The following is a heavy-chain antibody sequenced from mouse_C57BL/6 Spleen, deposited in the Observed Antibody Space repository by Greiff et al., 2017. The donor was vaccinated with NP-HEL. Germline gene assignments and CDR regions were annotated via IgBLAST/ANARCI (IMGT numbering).Heavy chain of an antibody. CDR3: AMGRSDGYYAMDY. CDR2: IHPSDSDT. CDR1: GYTFTSYW. D-gene: IGHD2-3*01. J-gene: IGHJ4*01. Sequence: QVQLQQPGAELVKPGASVKVSCKASGYTFTSYWMHWVKQRPGQGLEWIGRIHPSDSDTNYNQQFKGKATLTVDKSSSTAYMQLSSLTSEDSAVYYCAMGRSDGYYAMDYWGQGTSVTVSS. V-gene: IGHV1-74*01.